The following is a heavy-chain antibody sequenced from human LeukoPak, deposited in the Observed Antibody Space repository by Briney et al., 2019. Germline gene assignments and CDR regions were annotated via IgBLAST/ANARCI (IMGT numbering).Heavy chain of an antibody. CDR2: ISGSGGST. Sequence: GGSLRLSCAASGFTFSSYAMSWVRQAPGKGLEWVSAISGSGGSTCYADSVKGRFTISRDNSKNTLYLQMNSLRAEDTAVYYCAGGDYLRGFDPWGQGTLVTVSS. CDR1: GFTFSSYA. CDR3: AGGDYLRGFDP. J-gene: IGHJ5*02. D-gene: IGHD4-17*01. V-gene: IGHV3-23*01.